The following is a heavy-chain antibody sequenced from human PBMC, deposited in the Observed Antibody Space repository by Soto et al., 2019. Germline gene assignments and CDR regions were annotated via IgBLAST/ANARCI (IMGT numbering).Heavy chain of an antibody. J-gene: IGHJ6*02. CDR3: ARATTVTTDCYGMDV. D-gene: IGHD4-17*01. CDR1: GGTFSSYA. V-gene: IGHV1-69*13. CDR2: IIPIFGTA. Sequence: SVKVSCKASGGTFSSYAISWVRQAPGQGLEWMGGIIPIFGTANYAQKFQGRVTITADESTSTAYMELSSLRSEDTAVYYCARATTVTTDCYGMDVWGQGTTVTVSS.